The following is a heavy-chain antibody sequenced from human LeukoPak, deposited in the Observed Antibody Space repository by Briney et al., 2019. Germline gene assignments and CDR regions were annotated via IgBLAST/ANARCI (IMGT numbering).Heavy chain of an antibody. J-gene: IGHJ4*02. CDR3: ARDYYGSGSYSRPYYFDY. V-gene: IGHV3-21*01. CDR1: GFTFSSYS. CDR2: ISSSSSYI. Sequence: GGSLRLSCAASGFTFSSYSMNWVRQAPGKGLEWVSSISSSSSYIYYADSVKGRFTISRDNAKNSLYLQMNSLRAEDTAVYYCARDYYGSGSYSRPYYFDYWGQGTLVTVSS. D-gene: IGHD3-10*01.